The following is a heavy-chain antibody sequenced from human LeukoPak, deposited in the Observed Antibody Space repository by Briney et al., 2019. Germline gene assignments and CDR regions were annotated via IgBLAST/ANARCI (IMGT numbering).Heavy chain of an antibody. CDR3: ARDRYYDSSGWFDP. D-gene: IGHD3-22*01. V-gene: IGHV1-2*02. Sequence: ASVKVSCKASGYTFTGYYIHWVRQAPGQGLEWMGWINPNNGGTDYAQKFQGGVTMTRDTSISTVYMELSRLRSDDTAVYYCARDRYYDSSGWFDPWGQGTLVTVSS. CDR1: GYTFTGYY. J-gene: IGHJ5*02. CDR2: INPNNGGT.